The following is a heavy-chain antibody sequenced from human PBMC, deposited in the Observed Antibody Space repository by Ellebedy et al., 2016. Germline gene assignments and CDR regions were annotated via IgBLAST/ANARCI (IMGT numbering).Heavy chain of an antibody. CDR2: INPNSGGT. CDR3: AREGYGDYSGGMDV. J-gene: IGHJ6*02. D-gene: IGHD4-17*01. CDR1: GYTFTSYG. Sequence: ASVKVSCXASGYTFTSYGISWVRQAPGQGLEWMGWINPNSGGTNYAQKFQGWVTMTRDTSISTAYMELSRLRSDDTAVYYCAREGYGDYSGGMDVWGQGTTVTVSS. V-gene: IGHV1-2*04.